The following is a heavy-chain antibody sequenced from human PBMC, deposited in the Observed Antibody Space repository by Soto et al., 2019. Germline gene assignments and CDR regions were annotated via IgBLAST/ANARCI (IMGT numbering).Heavy chain of an antibody. J-gene: IGHJ4*02. CDR2: TYNSGSDGGSA. D-gene: IGHD2-2*01. CDR1: DVSISSRSYL. CDR3: ARHPVYATGWQIDY. V-gene: IGHV4-39*01. Sequence: QLQLQEPGPGLVKPSETLSLTCTVSDVSISSRSYLWGWIRQPPGKGLEWIGRTYNSGSDGGSAYYNASLKSRLSISIDTSKKQFSLNLSSVTAADTAVYYCARHPVYATGWQIDYWGQGALVTVSS.